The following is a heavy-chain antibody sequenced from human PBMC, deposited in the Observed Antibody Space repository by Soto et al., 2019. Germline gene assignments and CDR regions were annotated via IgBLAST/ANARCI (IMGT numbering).Heavy chain of an antibody. D-gene: IGHD5-18*01. J-gene: IGHJ4*02. CDR3: ARADSYGTDS. V-gene: IGHV4-59*11. CDR2: IFHSGST. Sequence: PSETLPLTCTVSGGSMSSHYWNWIRQPPGKGLECIGYIFHSGSTNYNPSLKSRVTISVDTSKNQFSLKLNSVTAADTAVYYCARADSYGTDSWGQGTLVTVSS. CDR1: GGSMSSHY.